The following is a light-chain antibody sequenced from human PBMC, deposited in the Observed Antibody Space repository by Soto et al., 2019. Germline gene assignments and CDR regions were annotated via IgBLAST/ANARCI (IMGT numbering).Light chain of an antibody. CDR1: SNDIGAYKY. CDR3: SSYTTGSTLYV. J-gene: IGLJ1*01. Sequence: QPVSVSGSPGQSITISCTGSSNDIGAYKYVSWYQQYPGKAPKPIIFEVSNRPSGVSNRFSGSKSGNTASLTIAGLQAEDEADYHCSSYTTGSTLYVFGGGTKLTVL. V-gene: IGLV2-14*01. CDR2: EVS.